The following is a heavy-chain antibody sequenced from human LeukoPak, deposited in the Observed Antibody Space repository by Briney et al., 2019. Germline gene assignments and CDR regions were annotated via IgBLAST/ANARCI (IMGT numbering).Heavy chain of an antibody. D-gene: IGHD3-22*01. J-gene: IGHJ4*02. CDR1: GYKFTTYW. CDR2: ILPADFHT. CDR3: AGGYFYDSSGYFFPFDS. Sequence: GESLKISCKGSGYKFTTYWISWLRQMPGKGLKWMRIILPADFHTSYSPSFQGRVTISSAKSISPAYLQWTSLKAADTPMNYCAGGYFYDSSGYFFPFDSWGQ. V-gene: IGHV5-51*01.